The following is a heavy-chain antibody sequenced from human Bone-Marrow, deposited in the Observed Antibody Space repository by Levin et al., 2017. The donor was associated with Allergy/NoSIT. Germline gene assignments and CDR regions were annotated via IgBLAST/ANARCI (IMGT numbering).Heavy chain of an antibody. Sequence: TASETLSLTCTVSGGSISSYFWSWIRQPPGKGLEWIGYISHSGSSNYNPSLKSRVTISVDTSQNQFSLKLTSVTAADTAVYYCARERVITSGSTYYDYGMDVWGQGTTVTVSS. D-gene: IGHD2-15*01. V-gene: IGHV4-59*01. CDR3: ARERVITSGSTYYDYGMDV. J-gene: IGHJ6*02. CDR2: ISHSGSS. CDR1: GGSISSYF.